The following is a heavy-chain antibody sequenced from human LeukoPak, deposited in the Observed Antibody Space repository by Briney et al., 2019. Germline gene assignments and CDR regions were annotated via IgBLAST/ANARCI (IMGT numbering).Heavy chain of an antibody. CDR2: INDRGHT. Sequence: TSETLSLTCAVHGGSLSGYHWNWIRQSPGKGLEWIGEINDRGHTNYNPSLESRVTISVDTSKKQFSLKLNSVTAADTAVYYCAREPTTVVTTPYYFDFWGQGTLVTVSS. CDR3: AREPTTVVTTPYYFDF. CDR1: GGSLSGYH. V-gene: IGHV4-34*01. J-gene: IGHJ4*02. D-gene: IGHD4-23*01.